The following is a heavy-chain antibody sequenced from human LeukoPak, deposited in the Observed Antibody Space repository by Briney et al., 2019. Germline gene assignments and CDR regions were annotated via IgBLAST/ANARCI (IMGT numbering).Heavy chain of an antibody. V-gene: IGHV3-33*06. Sequence: GGSLRLSCVASQFRFPFSHYGMHWVRQAPGRGLGWVAVIWSDGTNQYYADSVRGRFTISRDNSQNTVYLQMNSLRVEDTAVYFCAKDAQRGFDYSNSLEYWGQGTLVTVSS. CDR2: IWSDGTNQ. J-gene: IGHJ4*02. D-gene: IGHD4-11*01. CDR3: AKDAQRGFDYSNSLEY. CDR1: QFRFPFSHYG.